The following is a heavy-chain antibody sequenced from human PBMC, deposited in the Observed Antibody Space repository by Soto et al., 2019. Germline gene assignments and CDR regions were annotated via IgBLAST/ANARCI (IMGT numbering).Heavy chain of an antibody. Sequence: PSETLSLTCTVSGGSISSYYWSWIRQPPGKGLEWIGYINHSGTTNFNPSLRSRLTISLDSSKKHFSLKLTSMTAADAAVYYCARADRTLVTSYGLDVWGQGTTVTVSS. V-gene: IGHV4-59*12. CDR3: ARADRTLVTSYGLDV. CDR2: INHSGTT. CDR1: GGSISSYY. D-gene: IGHD2-21*02. J-gene: IGHJ6*02.